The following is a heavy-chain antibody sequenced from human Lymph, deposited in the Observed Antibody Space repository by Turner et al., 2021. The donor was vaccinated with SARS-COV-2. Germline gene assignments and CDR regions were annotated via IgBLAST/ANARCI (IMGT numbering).Heavy chain of an antibody. J-gene: IGHJ6*02. CDR2: IIPSLRIA. V-gene: IGHV1-69*10. CDR1: GGTFSSYA. CDR3: ARVVGGFGELGYYYYYGMDV. Sequence: QVQLVQSGAEVKKPGSSVKVSCKASGGTFSSYAISWVRQAPGQGLEGMGGIIPSLRIATYAQKFQGRVTITADKSTSTAYRELSSRRSEDTAVFYCARVVGGFGELGYYYYYGMDVWGQGTTVTVSS. D-gene: IGHD3-10*01.